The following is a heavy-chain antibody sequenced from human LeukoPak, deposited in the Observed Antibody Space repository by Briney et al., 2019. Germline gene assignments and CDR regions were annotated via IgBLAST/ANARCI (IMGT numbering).Heavy chain of an antibody. D-gene: IGHD2-15*01. J-gene: IGHJ5*02. CDR2: INTGNGNT. V-gene: IGHV1-3*04. CDR1: GYTFTDYA. CDR3: ARDRVVGLAPFDP. Sequence: ASMKVSCEASGYTFTDYAMHWVRQAPGQRLEWMGWINTGNGNTRYSEKFQGRVTITMDTSASTAYMELSSLRSEDTAVYYCARDRVVGLAPFDPWGQGTLVTVSS.